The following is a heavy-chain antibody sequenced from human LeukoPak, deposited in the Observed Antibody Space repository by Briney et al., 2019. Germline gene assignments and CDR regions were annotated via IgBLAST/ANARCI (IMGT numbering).Heavy chain of an antibody. CDR3: ARGYCSSTSCYSRFRY. D-gene: IGHD2-2*02. CDR1: GGSFSGYY. V-gene: IGHV4-34*01. J-gene: IGHJ4*02. Sequence: SETLSLTCAAYGGSFSGYYRSWIRQPPGKGLEWIGEINHSGSTNYNPSLKSRVTISVDTSKNQFSLKLSSVTAADTAVYYCARGYCSSTSCYSRFRYWGQGTLVTVSS. CDR2: INHSGST.